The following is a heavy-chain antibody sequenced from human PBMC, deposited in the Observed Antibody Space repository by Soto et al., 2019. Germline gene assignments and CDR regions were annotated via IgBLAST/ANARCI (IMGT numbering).Heavy chain of an antibody. CDR2: IDPSDSYT. V-gene: IGHV5-10-1*01. J-gene: IGHJ4*02. CDR1: GYSFTSYR. Sequence: GESLKISCKGSGYSFTSYRITWVRQMPGKGLEYTGRIDPSDSYTHYSPSFQGHVTFSADKSISTAYLQWSSLKASDTAMYYCARLHYDSSGYYYDYFDSWGQGTLVTVSS. CDR3: ARLHYDSSGYYYDYFDS. D-gene: IGHD3-22*01.